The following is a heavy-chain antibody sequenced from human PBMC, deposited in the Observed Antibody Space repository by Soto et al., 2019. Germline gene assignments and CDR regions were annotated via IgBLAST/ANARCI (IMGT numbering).Heavy chain of an antibody. J-gene: IGHJ4*02. CDR3: VRAQKWAYDF. D-gene: IGHD1-26*01. CDR1: GFTFSRHW. V-gene: IGHV3-74*01. Sequence: EVQLVESGGAFVQSGGSLRLSCAASGFTFSRHWMHWVRQAPGKGLSWVSHIGPDGYRTREADSVKGRFIISRDNAKNTLYLQMNSVRYDDRAIYYCVRAQKWAYDFWGPGILVTVSS. CDR2: IGPDGYRT.